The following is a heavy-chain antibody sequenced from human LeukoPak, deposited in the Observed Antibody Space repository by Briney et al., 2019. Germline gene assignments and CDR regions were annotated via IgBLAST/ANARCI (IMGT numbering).Heavy chain of an antibody. Sequence: GGSQRLSCAASGFTFSDYWMDWARQAPGKGLEWVANIKPDGSEIYYVDAAKGRFTISRDNAKNSLYLQMNSLRAEDTAVYYCTRSLDYWGQGTLVTVSS. D-gene: IGHD6-19*01. CDR3: TRSLDY. J-gene: IGHJ4*02. CDR1: GFTFSDYW. V-gene: IGHV3-7*02. CDR2: IKPDGSEI.